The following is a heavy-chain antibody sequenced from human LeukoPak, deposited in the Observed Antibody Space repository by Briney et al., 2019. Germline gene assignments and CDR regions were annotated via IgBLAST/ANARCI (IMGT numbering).Heavy chain of an antibody. J-gene: IGHJ4*02. CDR3: ASRGVGYYYDSSGYYKTDY. CDR2: INHNGST. CDR1: GGSFSGFY. Sequence: SETLSLTCAVYGGSFSGFYWSWIRQPPGKGLEWIGEINHNGSTNYNPSLKSRVTISVDTSKNQFSLKLSSVTAADTAVYYCASRGVGYYYDSSGYYKTDYWGQGTLVTVSS. V-gene: IGHV4-34*01. D-gene: IGHD3-22*01.